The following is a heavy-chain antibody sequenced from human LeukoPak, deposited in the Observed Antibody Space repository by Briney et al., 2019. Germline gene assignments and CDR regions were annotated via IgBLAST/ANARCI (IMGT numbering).Heavy chain of an antibody. D-gene: IGHD2-2*01. CDR1: GYTFTGYY. CDR3: AREQRYCSSTSCPYMDV. J-gene: IGHJ6*03. V-gene: IGHV1-2*02. Sequence: ASVKVSCKASGYTFTGYYMHWVRQAPGQGLEWMGWINPNSGGTNYAQKFQGRVTMTRDTSISTAYMEVSRLRSDDTVVYYCAREQRYCSSTSCPYMDVWGKGTTVTVSS. CDR2: INPNSGGT.